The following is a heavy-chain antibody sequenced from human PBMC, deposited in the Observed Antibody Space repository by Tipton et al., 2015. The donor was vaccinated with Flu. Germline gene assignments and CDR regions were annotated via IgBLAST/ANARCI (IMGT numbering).Heavy chain of an antibody. Sequence: TLSLTCAVSDYSISSGYYWGWIRQPPGKGLEWIGCISHSGRTYYNPSLKSRVTISVDTAKNQFSQRLSSVTAADTAVYYCTREGRYCSADSCFRWGQGTLVTVSS. D-gene: IGHD2-15*01. CDR1: DYSISSGYY. J-gene: IGHJ4*02. V-gene: IGHV4-38-2*02. CDR3: TREGRYCSADSCFR. CDR2: ISHSGRT.